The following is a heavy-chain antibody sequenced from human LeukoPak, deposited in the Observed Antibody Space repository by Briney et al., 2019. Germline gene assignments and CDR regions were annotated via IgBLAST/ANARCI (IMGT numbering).Heavy chain of an antibody. Sequence: GGSLRLSCAAAGFTFSSYWMSWVRQAPGKGLEWVANIKQDGSEKYYVDSVKGRFTISRDNAKNSLYLQMNSLRAEDTAVYYCAKEISAYDILTGYSAIDYWGQGTLVTVSS. J-gene: IGHJ4*02. CDR1: GFTFSSYW. D-gene: IGHD3-9*01. CDR2: IKQDGSEK. V-gene: IGHV3-7*03. CDR3: AKEISAYDILTGYSAIDY.